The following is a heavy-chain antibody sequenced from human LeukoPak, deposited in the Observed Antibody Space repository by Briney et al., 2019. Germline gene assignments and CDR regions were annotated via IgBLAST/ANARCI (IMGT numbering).Heavy chain of an antibody. CDR3: ARHEGIVGATTTSFYGMDV. CDR1: GYIFTSYW. V-gene: IGHV5-51*01. D-gene: IGHD1-26*01. CDR2: IYPGDSDT. Sequence: GESLKISCKGSGYIFTSYWIGWVRQMPGKGLEWMGIIYPGDSDTRYSPSFQGQVTISADKSISTAYLQWSSLKASDTAMYYCARHEGIVGATTTSFYGMDVWGQGTTVTVSS. J-gene: IGHJ6*02.